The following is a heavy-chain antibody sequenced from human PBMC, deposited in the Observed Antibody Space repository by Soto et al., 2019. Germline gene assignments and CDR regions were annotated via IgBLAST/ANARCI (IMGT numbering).Heavy chain of an antibody. J-gene: IGHJ4*02. CDR2: IYYSGST. CDR1: GGSISSYY. V-gene: IGHV4-59*01. D-gene: IGHD4-17*01. CDR3: AGGMTTVTADY. Sequence: SETLSLTCTVSGGSISSYYWSWIRQPPGKGLEWIGYIYYSGSTNYNPSLKSRVTISVDTSKNQFSLKLSSVTAADTAVYYCAGGMTTVTADYWGQGTLVTVSS.